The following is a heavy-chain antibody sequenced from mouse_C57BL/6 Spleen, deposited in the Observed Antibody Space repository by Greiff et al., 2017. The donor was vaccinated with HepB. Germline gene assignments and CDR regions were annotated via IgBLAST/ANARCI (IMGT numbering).Heavy chain of an antibody. D-gene: IGHD2-4*01. Sequence: VKLMESGAELVRPGSSVKLSCKASGYTFTSYWMDWVKQRPGQGLEWIGNIYPSDSETHYNQKFKDKATLTVDKSSSTAYMQLSSLTSEDSAVYYCATYYDYDVWYFDVWGTGTTVTVSS. J-gene: IGHJ1*03. CDR2: IYPSDSET. V-gene: IGHV1-61*01. CDR3: ATYYDYDVWYFDV. CDR1: GYTFTSYW.